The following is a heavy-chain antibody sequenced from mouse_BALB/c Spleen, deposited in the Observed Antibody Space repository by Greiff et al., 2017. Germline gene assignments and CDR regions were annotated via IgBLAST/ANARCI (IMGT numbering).Heavy chain of an antibody. D-gene: IGHD2-4*01. CDR1: GFSLSTSGMG. V-gene: IGHV8-8*01. J-gene: IGHJ4*01. CDR3: ARSPCDCDGSGAMDY. CDR2: TWWDDDK. Sequence: QVTLKVSGPGILKPSQTLSLTCSFSGFSLSTSGMGVGWIRPPSGQGLEWLAHTWWDDDKYYNPSLKSQLTISKDTSRNQVFLKITSVDTADTATYDCARSPCDCDGSGAMDYWGQGTSVTVSS.